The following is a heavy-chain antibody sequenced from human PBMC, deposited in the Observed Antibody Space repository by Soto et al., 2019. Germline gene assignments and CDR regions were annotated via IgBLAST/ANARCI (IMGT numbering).Heavy chain of an antibody. V-gene: IGHV1-69*04. J-gene: IGHJ5*02. CDR2: IIPILGIA. Sequence: SVKVSFKASGGTFSSYTISWVRQAPGQGLEWMGRIIPILGIANYAQKFQGRVTITADKSTSTAYMELSSLRSEDTAVYYCARDSRVRERLARKSCFEPWGQGTLVTVSS. CDR1: GGTFSSYT. D-gene: IGHD3-10*02. CDR3: ARDSRVRERLARKSCFEP.